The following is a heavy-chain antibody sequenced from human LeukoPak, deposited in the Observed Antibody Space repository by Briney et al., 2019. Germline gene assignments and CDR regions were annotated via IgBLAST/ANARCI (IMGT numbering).Heavy chain of an antibody. CDR2: INHSGST. V-gene: IGHV4-34*01. CDR3: ARRPGNYYGSGSYYRAYYFDY. CDR1: GGSFSGYY. J-gene: IGHJ4*02. D-gene: IGHD3-10*01. Sequence: SETLSLTCAVYGGSFSGYYWSWIRQPPGKGLEWIGEINHSGSTNYNPSLKSRVTTSVDTSKNQFSLKLSSVTAADTAVYYCARRPGNYYGSGSYYRAYYFDYWGQGTLVTVSS.